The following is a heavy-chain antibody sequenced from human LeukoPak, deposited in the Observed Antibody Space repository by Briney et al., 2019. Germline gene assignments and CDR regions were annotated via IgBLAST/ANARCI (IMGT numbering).Heavy chain of an antibody. V-gene: IGHV3-30*02. CDR3: AKVSFSGYSSGYYGDY. Sequence: GGSLRLSCAASGFTFSSYGMHWVRQAPGKGLEWVTFIRYDGSNKNYADSVKGRFTISRDNSKNTLYLQMNSLRAEDTAVYYCAKVSFSGYSSGYYGDYWGQGTLVTVSS. D-gene: IGHD3-22*01. J-gene: IGHJ4*02. CDR2: IRYDGSNK. CDR1: GFTFSSYG.